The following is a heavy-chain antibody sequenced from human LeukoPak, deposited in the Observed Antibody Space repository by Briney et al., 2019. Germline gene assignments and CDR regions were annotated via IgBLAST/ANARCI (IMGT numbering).Heavy chain of an antibody. Sequence: ASVKVSCKASGYTFTSYYMHWVRQAPGQGLEWMGIINPSGGSTSYAQKFQGRVTMTRDMSTSTVYMELSSLRSEDTAVYYCASATGGDYDFDYWGQGTLVTVSS. V-gene: IGHV1-46*01. J-gene: IGHJ4*02. D-gene: IGHD4-17*01. CDR1: GYTFTSYY. CDR2: INPSGGST. CDR3: ASATGGDYDFDY.